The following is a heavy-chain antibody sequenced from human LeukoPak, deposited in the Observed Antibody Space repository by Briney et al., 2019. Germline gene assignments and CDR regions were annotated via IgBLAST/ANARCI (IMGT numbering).Heavy chain of an antibody. V-gene: IGHV4-34*01. D-gene: IGHD3-22*01. CDR3: ARDYFYSSDYLEWFDP. CDR2: INHSGST. J-gene: IGHJ5*02. Sequence: PSETLSLTCAVYGGSFSGYYWGWIRQPPGKGLEWIGEINHSGSTNYNPSLKSRVTISVDTSKNQFSLKLNSVTAADTAVYYCARDYFYSSDYLEWFDPWGQGTLVTVSS. CDR1: GGSFSGYY.